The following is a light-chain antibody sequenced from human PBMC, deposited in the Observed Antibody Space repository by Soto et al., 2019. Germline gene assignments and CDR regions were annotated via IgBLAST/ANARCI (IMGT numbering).Light chain of an antibody. Sequence: DIQMTQSPSTLSASVGDRVTITCRASQSITDWLAWYQQKPGKAPKFLMYNASNLEGGVPSRFSGSGSGTEFTLTISSVQPDDFATYYCQYWDDYSWTFGQGTKVEIK. J-gene: IGKJ1*01. CDR1: QSITDW. CDR3: QYWDDYSWT. V-gene: IGKV1-5*03. CDR2: NAS.